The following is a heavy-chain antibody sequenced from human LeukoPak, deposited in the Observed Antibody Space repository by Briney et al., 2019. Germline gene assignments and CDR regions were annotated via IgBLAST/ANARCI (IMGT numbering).Heavy chain of an antibody. Sequence: GGSLRLSCAASGFNFDDYVMTWIRQAPGKGLEWVANIKQDGSEKYYVDSVKGRFTISRDNAKNSLYLQMNSLRAEDTAVYYCARVRDYYMDVWGKGTTVTISS. CDR1: GFNFDDYV. CDR2: IKQDGSEK. D-gene: IGHD3-3*01. V-gene: IGHV3-7*01. J-gene: IGHJ6*03. CDR3: ARVRDYYMDV.